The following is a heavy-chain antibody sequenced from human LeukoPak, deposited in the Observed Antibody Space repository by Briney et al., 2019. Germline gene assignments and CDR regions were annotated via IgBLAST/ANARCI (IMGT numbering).Heavy chain of an antibody. D-gene: IGHD6-13*01. Sequence: ASVKVSCKASGYTFTGYYMHWVRQAPGQGLEWMGWINPNSGGTNYAQKFQGRVTMTRDTSISTACMELSRLRSDDTAVYYCASGHLIAAAGKFDYWGQGTLVTVSS. CDR3: ASGHLIAAAGKFDY. V-gene: IGHV1-2*02. CDR1: GYTFTGYY. J-gene: IGHJ4*02. CDR2: INPNSGGT.